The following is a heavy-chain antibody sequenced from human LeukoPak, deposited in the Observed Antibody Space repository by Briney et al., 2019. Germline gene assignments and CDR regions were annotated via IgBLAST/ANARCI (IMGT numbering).Heavy chain of an antibody. V-gene: IGHV4-59*11. Sequence: SETLSLTCTVSRGFITSHSWGWVRQPPGKGLEWTGHIHYSGTTSYNPSLKSRVTITSDTSNDQFSLKLSSVTAADTAMYYCARWGVPSFDFWGRGALVTVSS. CDR1: RGFITSHS. CDR2: IHYSGTT. CDR3: ARWGVPSFDF. J-gene: IGHJ4*02. D-gene: IGHD3-16*01.